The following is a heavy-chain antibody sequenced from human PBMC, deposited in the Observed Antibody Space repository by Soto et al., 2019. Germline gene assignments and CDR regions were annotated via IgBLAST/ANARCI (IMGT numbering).Heavy chain of an antibody. D-gene: IGHD4-17*01. Sequence: EVQLVESGGGLVQPGRSLRLSCAASGFTCEEHAMHWVRQVPGEGLEWVSGVFCKGGSTGYADSVKGRFTISRDNAKNSLYLQMNSLRIEDTAVYYCLKDMTPGGADVWGQGTTVTVSS. CDR1: GFTCEEHA. V-gene: IGHV3-9*01. CDR3: LKDMTPGGADV. CDR2: VFCKGGST. J-gene: IGHJ6*02.